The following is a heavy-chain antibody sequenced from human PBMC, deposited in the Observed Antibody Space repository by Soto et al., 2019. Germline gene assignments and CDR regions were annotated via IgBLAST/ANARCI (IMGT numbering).Heavy chain of an antibody. CDR3: ARGSSIATPPDY. CDR2: IDPSDSYA. Sequence: PGESLKISCQGSGFSFTTSWITWVRQVPGKGLEWMGTIDPSDSYATYSPSFQGHVTISAAKSISTVYLHWSNLKASDTAIYYCARGSSIATPPDYWGQGTLVTVSS. V-gene: IGHV5-10-1*01. CDR1: GFSFTTSW. J-gene: IGHJ4*02. D-gene: IGHD6-6*01.